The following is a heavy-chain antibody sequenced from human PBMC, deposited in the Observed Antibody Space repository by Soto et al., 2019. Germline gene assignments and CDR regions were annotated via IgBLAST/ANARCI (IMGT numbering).Heavy chain of an antibody. J-gene: IGHJ4*02. CDR2: ISGSGDRT. D-gene: IGHD5-12*01. CDR1: GSPFTSYA. V-gene: IGHV3-23*01. Sequence: EVQLLESGGGLVQPGGPLRLSCAASGSPFTSYAMPWSPQPPGRGRDWVSSISGSGDRTYYADSVKGRFTISRDNSRNTLYLQMNSLRAEDTAVYYCASQRGYSGYEPFDYWGQGTLVTVSS. CDR3: ASQRGYSGYEPFDY.